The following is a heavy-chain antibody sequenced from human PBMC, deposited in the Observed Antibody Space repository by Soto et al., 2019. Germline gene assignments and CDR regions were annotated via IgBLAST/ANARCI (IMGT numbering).Heavy chain of an antibody. D-gene: IGHD3-22*01. Sequence: NPSETLSLTCAVYGGSFSGRSWTWIRQSPGKGLEWIGDINHSGRVNYSPSLKSRVTISLDTSKNQFSLTLSAVTAADTAMYYCSTRAYDTNGYYRFDPWGQGTLVTVSS. V-gene: IGHV4-34*01. CDR2: INHSGRV. CDR3: STRAYDTNGYYRFDP. CDR1: GGSFSGRS. J-gene: IGHJ5*01.